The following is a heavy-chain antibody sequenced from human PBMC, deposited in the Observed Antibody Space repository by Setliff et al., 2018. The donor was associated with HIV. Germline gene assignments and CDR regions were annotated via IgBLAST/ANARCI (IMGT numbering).Heavy chain of an antibody. J-gene: IGHJ4*02. CDR3: ARDHIDWPEGPDY. Sequence: GASVKVSCKASGYTFTSYGISWVRQAPGQGLEWMGWISGYNGNTNYAQKFQGRVTMTTDTSTTTAYMDLRSLRSDDTAMYFCARDHIDWPEGPDYWGQGTQVTVSS. D-gene: IGHD3-9*01. V-gene: IGHV1-18*01. CDR2: ISGYNGNT. CDR1: GYTFTSYG.